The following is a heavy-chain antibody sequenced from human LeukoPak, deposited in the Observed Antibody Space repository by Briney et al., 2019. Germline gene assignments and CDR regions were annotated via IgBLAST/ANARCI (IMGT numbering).Heavy chain of an antibody. CDR2: IGTAGDT. V-gene: IGHV3-13*01. Sequence: GGSLGLSCAASGFTFSSYDMHWVRHATGKGLEWVSAIGTAGDTYYPGSVKGRFTISRENAKNSLYLQMNSLRAGDTAVYYCARVFYDSSGYAFDIWGQGTMVTVSS. D-gene: IGHD3-22*01. CDR1: GFTFSSYD. J-gene: IGHJ3*02. CDR3: ARVFYDSSGYAFDI.